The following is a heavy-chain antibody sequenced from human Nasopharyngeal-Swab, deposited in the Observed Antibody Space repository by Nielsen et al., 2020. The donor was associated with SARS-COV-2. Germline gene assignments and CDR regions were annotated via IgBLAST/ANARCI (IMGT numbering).Heavy chain of an antibody. CDR1: GFTFSSYW. V-gene: IGHV3-7*01. D-gene: IGHD2-2*02. CDR3: ARGDIVVVPAAILYYYYYMDV. CDR2: IKQDGSEK. J-gene: IGHJ6*03. Sequence: GGSLRLSCAASGFTFSSYWMSRVRQAPGKGLEWVANIKQDGSEKYYVDSVKGRFTISRDNAKNSLYLQMNSLRAEDTAVYYCARGDIVVVPAAILYYYYYMDVWGKGTTVTVSS.